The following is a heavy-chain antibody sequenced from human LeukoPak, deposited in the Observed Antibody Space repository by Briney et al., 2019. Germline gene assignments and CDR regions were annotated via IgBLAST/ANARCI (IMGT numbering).Heavy chain of an antibody. Sequence: GGSLRLSCAASGFTFDDYGMSWVRQAPGKGLEWVSGINWNGGSTGYADSVKGRFTISRDNAKDSLYLQMNSLRAEDTALYYCARGGRYGSFDYWGQGTLVTVSS. CDR1: GFTFDDYG. CDR3: ARGGRYGSFDY. D-gene: IGHD4-17*01. CDR2: INWNGGST. J-gene: IGHJ4*02. V-gene: IGHV3-20*04.